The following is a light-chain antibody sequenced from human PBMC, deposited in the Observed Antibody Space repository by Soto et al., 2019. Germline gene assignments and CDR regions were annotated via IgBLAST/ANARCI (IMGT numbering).Light chain of an antibody. V-gene: IGKV1-39*01. CDR2: AAS. CDR1: QSISSY. J-gene: IGKJ4*01. Sequence: DIQMTQSPSSLSASVGDRVTITCRASQSISSYLNWYQQKPGKAPKLLIYAASSLQSGVPSRFSGSGSGTIFSLTISILHPKDFATYTSTKIYCTPFLTSGGGTKLDI. CDR3: TKIYCTPFLT.